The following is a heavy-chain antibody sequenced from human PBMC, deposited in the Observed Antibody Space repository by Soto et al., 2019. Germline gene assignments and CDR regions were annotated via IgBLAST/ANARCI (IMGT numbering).Heavy chain of an antibody. CDR1: GFTFSSYA. D-gene: IGHD3-22*01. Sequence: GGSLRLSCAASGFTFSSYAMSWVRQAPGKGLEWVSSISSSSSYIYYADSVKGRFTISRDNAKNSLYLQMNSLRAEDTAVYYCASFLGYYDSSGYYFAASGMDVWGQGTTVTVSS. J-gene: IGHJ6*02. CDR2: ISSSSSYI. V-gene: IGHV3-21*01. CDR3: ASFLGYYDSSGYYFAASGMDV.